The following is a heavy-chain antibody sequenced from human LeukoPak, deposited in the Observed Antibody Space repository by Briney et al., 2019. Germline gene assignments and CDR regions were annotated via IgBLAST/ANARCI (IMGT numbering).Heavy chain of an antibody. V-gene: IGHV1-2*02. CDR3: ARQTKAAAGMDWFDP. D-gene: IGHD6-13*01. J-gene: IGHJ5*02. CDR1: GGTFSSYA. CDR2: INPNSGGT. Sequence: GSSVKVSCKASGGTFSSYAISWVRQAPGQGLEWMGWINPNSGGTNYAQKFQGRVTMTRDTSISTAYMELSRLRSDDTAVYYCARQTKAAAGMDWFDPWGQGTLVTVSS.